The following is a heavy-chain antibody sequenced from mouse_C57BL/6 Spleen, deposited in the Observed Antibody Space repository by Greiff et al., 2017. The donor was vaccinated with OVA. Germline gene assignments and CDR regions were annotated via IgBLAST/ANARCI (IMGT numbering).Heavy chain of an antibody. V-gene: IGHV1-26*01. CDR2: INPNNGGT. D-gene: IGHD1-1*01. Sequence: EVQLQQSGPELVKPGASVKISCKASGYTFTDYYMNWVKQSHGKSLEWIGDINPNNGGTSYNQKFKGKATLTVDKSSSTAYMELRSLTSEDSAVYYCASFPYYYGSSRFAYWGQGTLVTVSA. J-gene: IGHJ3*01. CDR3: ASFPYYYGSSRFAY. CDR1: GYTFTDYY.